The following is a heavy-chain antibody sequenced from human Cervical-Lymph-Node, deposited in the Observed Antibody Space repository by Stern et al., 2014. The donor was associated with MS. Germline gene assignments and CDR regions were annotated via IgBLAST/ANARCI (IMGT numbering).Heavy chain of an antibody. Sequence: QVQLVESGPGLVKPSETLSLTCTVSGGSISSYYWSWIRQHPGKGLEWIGYIYYSGSTNYNPSLKSRVTISVDTSKNQFSLKLSSVTAADTAVYYCAREALAAAGLDYWGQGTLVTVSS. V-gene: IGHV4-59*01. CDR2: IYYSGST. CDR3: AREALAAAGLDY. CDR1: GGSISSYY. D-gene: IGHD6-13*01. J-gene: IGHJ4*02.